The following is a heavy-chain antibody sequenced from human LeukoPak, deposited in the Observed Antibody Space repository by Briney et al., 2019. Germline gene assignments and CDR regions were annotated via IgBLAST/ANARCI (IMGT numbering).Heavy chain of an antibody. CDR1: GFTFGSFT. Sequence: GGSLRLSCAASGFTFGSFTMNWVRQAPGKGVEWVSSISFSSTFRHFSDSVQGRFNISRDNTKNSLYLEMNSLRAEDTAVYYCASVTKTALENWFDPWGQGTLVTVSS. CDR2: ISFSSTFR. CDR3: ASVTKTALENWFDP. D-gene: IGHD1-1*01. J-gene: IGHJ5*02. V-gene: IGHV3-21*01.